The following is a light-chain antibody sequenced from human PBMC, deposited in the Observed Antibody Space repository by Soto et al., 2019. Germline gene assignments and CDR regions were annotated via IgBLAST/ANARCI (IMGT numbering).Light chain of an antibody. CDR2: GAS. CDR3: QQHNSFPIP. V-gene: IGKV1-9*01. J-gene: IGKJ3*01. CDR1: QGISSF. Sequence: IQLTQSPSSLSASVGDRVTITCRASQGISSFLAWYQQKPGKAPKLLIYGASTLQSGVPSRFSGSGSGTDFTLTIGSLQPEDFATYYCQQHNSFPIPFCPGTKVDIK.